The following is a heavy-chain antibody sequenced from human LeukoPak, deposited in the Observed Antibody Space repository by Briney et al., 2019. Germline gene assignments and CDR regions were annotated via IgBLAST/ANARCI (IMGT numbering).Heavy chain of an antibody. V-gene: IGHV4-31*03. J-gene: IGHJ2*01. CDR1: GGSISSWGYY. D-gene: IGHD1-26*01. CDR2: IYYGGSI. Sequence: PSETLSLTCTVSGGSISSWGYYWGCIPHHPGKGLEWIGHIYYGGSIYYNPSLKSRGTISADTSKNQFSLKLSSVTAADTAVYYCARVWGYELLCQHGYFDLWGRGTRVTVSS. CDR3: ARVWGYELLCQHGYFDL.